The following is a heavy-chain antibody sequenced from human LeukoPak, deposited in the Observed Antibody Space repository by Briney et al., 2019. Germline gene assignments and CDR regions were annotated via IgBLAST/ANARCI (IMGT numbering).Heavy chain of an antibody. J-gene: IGHJ4*02. V-gene: IGHV1-2*02. CDR3: ARDWRGSYFPDF. D-gene: IGHD1-26*01. CDR1: GYTLTDYY. Sequence: GASVKVSCKASGYTLTDYYMHWVRQAPAQGLEWMGWINPNSGDTNYAQKFQGRVTMTRDTSISTAYMDLSRLTSDDTAIYYCARDWRGSYFPDFWGQGTLVTVSS. CDR2: INPNSGDT.